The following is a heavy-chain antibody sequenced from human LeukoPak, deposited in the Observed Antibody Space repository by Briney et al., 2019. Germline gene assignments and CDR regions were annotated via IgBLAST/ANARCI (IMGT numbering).Heavy chain of an antibody. CDR2: IYYSGST. V-gene: IGHV4-39*01. Sequence: PETLSLTCTVSGGSISSSSYYWGWIRQPPGKGLEWIGSIYYSGSTYYNPSLKSRVTISVDTSKNQFSLKLSSVTAADTAVYYCARHADYGGNFNFDYWGQGTLVTVSS. CDR3: ARHADYGGNFNFDY. J-gene: IGHJ4*02. D-gene: IGHD4-23*01. CDR1: GGSISSSSYY.